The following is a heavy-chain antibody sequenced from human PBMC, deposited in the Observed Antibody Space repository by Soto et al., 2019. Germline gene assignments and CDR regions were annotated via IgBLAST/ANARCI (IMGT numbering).Heavy chain of an antibody. J-gene: IGHJ5*02. Sequence: SETLSLTCTVSGGSISSSSYYWGWIRQPPGKGLEWIGSIYYSGSTYYNPSLKSRVTISVDTSKNQFSLKLSSVTAADTAVYYCARWSYYYGSGRMDWFDPWGQGTLVTVSS. CDR1: GGSISSSSYY. CDR2: IYYSGST. CDR3: ARWSYYYGSGRMDWFDP. D-gene: IGHD3-10*01. V-gene: IGHV4-39*01.